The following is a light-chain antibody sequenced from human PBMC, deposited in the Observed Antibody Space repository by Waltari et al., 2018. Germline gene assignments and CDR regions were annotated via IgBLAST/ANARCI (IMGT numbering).Light chain of an antibody. J-gene: IGLJ2*01. CDR3: SSQSSNDVVL. V-gene: IGLV2-14*01. CDR1: SNDVGGYNS. CDR2: DVS. Sequence: QSALTQPASVSGSPGQSVTIFCAGTSNDVGGYNSVSWYQEHPGHAPRVIIYDVSDRLAGVYDLFSVSNAGNTATLTNSGLQDEDEADYYCSSQSSNDVVLFGGVTKLTVL.